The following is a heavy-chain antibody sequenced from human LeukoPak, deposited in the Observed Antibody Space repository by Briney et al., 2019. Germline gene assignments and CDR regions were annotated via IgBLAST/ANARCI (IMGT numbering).Heavy chain of an antibody. J-gene: IGHJ4*02. CDR3: ARAGYSGYDYPVYYFDY. V-gene: IGHV1-2*02. D-gene: IGHD5-12*01. CDR2: INPNSGGT. CDR1: GYTFTGYY. Sequence: ASVKVSCKASGYTFTGYYMHWVRQAPGQGLEWMGWINPNSGGTNYAQKSQGRVTMTRDTSISTAYMELSRLRSDDTAVYYCARAGYSGYDYPVYYFDYWGQGTLVTVSS.